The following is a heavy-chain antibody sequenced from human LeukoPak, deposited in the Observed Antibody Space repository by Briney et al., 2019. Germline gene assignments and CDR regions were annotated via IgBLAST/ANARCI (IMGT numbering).Heavy chain of an antibody. CDR2: ISGSGGST. J-gene: IGHJ3*02. D-gene: IGHD6-6*01. CDR3: AKEYSSSFFAGSFAFDI. CDR1: GFTFSSYA. Sequence: GGPLRLSCAASGFTFSSYAMSWVRQAPGKGLEWVSAISGSGGSTYYADSVKGRFTISRDNSKNTLYLQMSSLRAEDTAVYYCAKEYSSSFFAGSFAFDIWGQGTMVTVSS. V-gene: IGHV3-23*01.